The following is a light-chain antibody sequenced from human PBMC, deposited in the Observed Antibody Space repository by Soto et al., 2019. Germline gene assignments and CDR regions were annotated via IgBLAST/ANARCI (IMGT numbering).Light chain of an antibody. Sequence: QSALTQPASVSGSPGQSITISCTGTSSDIGTYDLVSWYQHHPGKAPKLMIYEVNQRPSGVSNRFSASKSGNTASLTISGLQAEDEADYYCSSYTSSRSLVFGGGTKLTVL. CDR2: EVN. CDR3: SSYTSSRSLV. V-gene: IGLV2-14*02. CDR1: SSDIGTYDL. J-gene: IGLJ2*01.